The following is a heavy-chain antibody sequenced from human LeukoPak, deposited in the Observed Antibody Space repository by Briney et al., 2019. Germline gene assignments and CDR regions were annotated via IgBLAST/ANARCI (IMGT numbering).Heavy chain of an antibody. D-gene: IGHD6-19*01. CDR3: ARGRAVVRTPYYYYYMDV. Sequence: TSETLSLTCAVYGGSFSGYYWSWIRQPPGKGLEWIGEINHSGSTNYNPSLKSRVTISVDTSKNQFSLKLSSETAADTAVYYCARGRAVVRTPYYYYYMDVWGKGTTVTVSS. CDR2: INHSGST. CDR1: GGSFSGYY. V-gene: IGHV4-34*01. J-gene: IGHJ6*03.